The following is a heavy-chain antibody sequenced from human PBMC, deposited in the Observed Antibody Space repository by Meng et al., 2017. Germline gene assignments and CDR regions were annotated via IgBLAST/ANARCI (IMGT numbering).Heavy chain of an antibody. D-gene: IGHD6-19*01. CDR2: ISSSGSTI. CDR1: GFTFSSYS. CDR3: ARDSSGSNDY. J-gene: IGHJ4*02. V-gene: IGHV3-48*04. Sequence: GESLKISCAASGFTFSSYSMNWVRQAPGKGLEWVSYISSSGSTIYYADSVKGRFTISRDNAKNSLYLQMNSLRAEDTAVYYWARDSSGSNDYWGQGTLVTVSS.